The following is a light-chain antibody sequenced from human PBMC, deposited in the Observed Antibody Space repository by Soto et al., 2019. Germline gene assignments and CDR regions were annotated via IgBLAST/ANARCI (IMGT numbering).Light chain of an antibody. Sequence: SVLTQPASVSWCRGRSITLSCTGTSSDVGGYKYVSWYQQHPGKAPKLLIYDVSNRPSGVSNRFSGSKSGNTASLTISGLQAEDEADYYCSSYSSSSTPYVFGTGTKVTVL. J-gene: IGLJ1*01. CDR3: SSYSSSSTPYV. CDR2: DVS. V-gene: IGLV2-14*01. CDR1: SSDVGGYKY.